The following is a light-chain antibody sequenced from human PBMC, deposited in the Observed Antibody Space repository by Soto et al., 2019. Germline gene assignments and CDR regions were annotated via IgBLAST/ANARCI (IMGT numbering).Light chain of an antibody. CDR3: QQYNNWPAIT. Sequence: FGLPQSPSTLSLSPGERSTLSCFSIQIVSSSYLAWYQQKPGQPPRLLIYDASTRATGIPARFSGSQSGTEFTLTISSLQSEDFAVYYCQQYNNWPAITFGQGTLMEIK. V-gene: IGKV3D-15*01. J-gene: IGKJ5*01. CDR2: DAS. CDR1: QIVSSSY.